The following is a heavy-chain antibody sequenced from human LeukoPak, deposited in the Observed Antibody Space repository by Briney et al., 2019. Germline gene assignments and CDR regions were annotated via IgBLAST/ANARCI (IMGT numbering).Heavy chain of an antibody. CDR1: GFTFSSYG. J-gene: IGHJ4*02. V-gene: IGHV3-23*01. CDR3: AKDRISAYYYDSSALDY. CDR2: ISGSGGST. Sequence: PGGSLRLSCAASGFTFSSYGMSWVRQAPGKGLEWVSAISGSGGSTYYADSVKGRFTISRDNSKNTLYLQMNSLRAEDTAVYYCAKDRISAYYYDSSALDYWGQGTLVTVSS. D-gene: IGHD3-22*01.